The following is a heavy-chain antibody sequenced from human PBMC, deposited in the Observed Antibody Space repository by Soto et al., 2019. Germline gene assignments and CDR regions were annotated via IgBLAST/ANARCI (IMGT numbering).Heavy chain of an antibody. V-gene: IGHV4-59*08. Sequence: QVQLQESGPGLVKPSETLSLTCTVTGGSTSSYYWSWLRQPPGKGLEWIGYNSYSGSTDYNPSLKSXXTXSXXTSKNQFSLKLSSATAADTAVYYCARHGGSYSFDSWGQGTLVTVSS. D-gene: IGHD1-26*01. CDR3: ARHGGSYSFDS. CDR2: NSYSGST. CDR1: GGSTSSYY. J-gene: IGHJ4*02.